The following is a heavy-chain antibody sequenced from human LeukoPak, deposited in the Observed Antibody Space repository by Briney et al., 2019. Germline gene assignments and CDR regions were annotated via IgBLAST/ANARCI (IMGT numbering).Heavy chain of an antibody. J-gene: IGHJ4*02. CDR2: ISASGST. CDR1: GGSISSYY. CDR3: ARDLAAAGTVFDY. V-gene: IGHV4-4*07. D-gene: IGHD6-13*01. Sequence: PSETLSLTCTVSGGSISSYYWSWIRQPAGQGLEWIGRISASGSTDYNPSLKSRVTMSLDTSKNQFSLRLSAVTAADTAVYYRARDLAAAGTVFDYWGQGTLVTVSS.